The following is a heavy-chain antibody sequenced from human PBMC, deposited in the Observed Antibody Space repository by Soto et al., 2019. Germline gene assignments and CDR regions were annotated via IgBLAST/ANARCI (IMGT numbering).Heavy chain of an antibody. CDR3: AKAPTSIAARRNYYYYYGMDV. J-gene: IGHJ6*02. Sequence: GSLRLSCAASGFTFSSYAMSWVRQAPGKGMEWVSAISGSGGSTYYADSVKGRFTISRDNSKNTLYLQMNSLRAEDTAVYYCAKAPTSIAARRNYYYYYGMDVWGQGTTVTVSS. V-gene: IGHV3-23*01. CDR2: ISGSGGST. CDR1: GFTFSSYA. D-gene: IGHD6-6*01.